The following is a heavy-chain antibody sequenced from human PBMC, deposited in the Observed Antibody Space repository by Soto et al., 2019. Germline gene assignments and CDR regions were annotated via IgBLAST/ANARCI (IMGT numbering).Heavy chain of an antibody. J-gene: IGHJ4*02. CDR3: ARGRFGTYGDYVDY. D-gene: IGHD4-17*01. V-gene: IGHV1-8*01. CDR2: TNPNSGNT. CDR1: GYTFTNYD. Sequence: QVQLVQSGAEVKKPGASVKVSCKASGYTFTNYDINWVRQATGQGLEWMGWTNPNSGNTDYAQKFQCRVTMTGNTSKNTAYMELSSLRSEDTAVYYCARGRFGTYGDYVDYWGQGTLVTVSS.